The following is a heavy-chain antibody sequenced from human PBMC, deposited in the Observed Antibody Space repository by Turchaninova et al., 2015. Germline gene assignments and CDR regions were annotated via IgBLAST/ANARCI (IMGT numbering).Heavy chain of an antibody. V-gene: IGHV4-38-2*02. CDR3: ARDSSGYYRIDY. CDR1: GYSISNGYH. J-gene: IGHJ4*02. CDR2: IHHSGST. D-gene: IGHD3-22*01. Sequence: QVQLQESXXXLVXXSATLSLKCAFSGYSISNGYHWVWLRRSPGKGLAGIGSIHHSGSTYYNPSLKSLVTISLDTSKNQFSLRLSSVTAADTAIYYCARDSSGYYRIDYWGQGTLVTVSA.